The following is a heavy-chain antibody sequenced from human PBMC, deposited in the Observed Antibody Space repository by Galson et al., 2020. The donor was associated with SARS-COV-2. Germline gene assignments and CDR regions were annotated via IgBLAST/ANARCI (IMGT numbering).Heavy chain of an antibody. Sequence: SETLSLTCAVSGGSISSSNWWSWVRQPPGKGLEWIGEIYHSGSTNYNPSLKSRVTISVDKSKNQFSLKLSSVTAADTAVYYCARTRAARPYAFDIWGQGTMVTVSS. CDR2: IYHSGST. CDR3: ARTRAARPYAFDI. D-gene: IGHD6-6*01. J-gene: IGHJ3*02. V-gene: IGHV4-4*02. CDR1: GGSISSSNW.